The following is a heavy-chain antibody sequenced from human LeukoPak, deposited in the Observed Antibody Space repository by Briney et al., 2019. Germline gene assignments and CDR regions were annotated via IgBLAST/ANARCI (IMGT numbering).Heavy chain of an antibody. V-gene: IGHV4-31*03. D-gene: IGHD3-16*02. J-gene: IGHJ4*02. CDR2: IYYSGST. Sequence: SETLSLTCTVSGGSISSGGYYWSWIRQHPGKGLEWIGYIYYSGSTYYNPSLKSRFTISVDTSKNQFSLKLSSVTAADTAVYYCARVGREYDYVWGSYRQPLDYWGQGTLVTVSS. CDR3: ARVGREYDYVWGSYRQPLDY. CDR1: GGSISSGGYY.